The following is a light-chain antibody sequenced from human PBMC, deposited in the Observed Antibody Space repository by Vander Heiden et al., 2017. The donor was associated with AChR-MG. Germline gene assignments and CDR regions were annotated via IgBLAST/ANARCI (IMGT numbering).Light chain of an antibody. CDR2: DVS. CDR1: QDISSA. V-gene: IGKV1-13*02. CDR3: QVPCGYGTT. Sequence: AIQMTQSPFSLSASVGDRVTIHCRARQDISSALIWYQQKSGIVPKVLIYDVSRLVSGVPSRFSGSGSGREFTLTIIILQPEDFATSHCQVPCGYGTTVDGEIKVEMK. J-gene: IGKJ4*01.